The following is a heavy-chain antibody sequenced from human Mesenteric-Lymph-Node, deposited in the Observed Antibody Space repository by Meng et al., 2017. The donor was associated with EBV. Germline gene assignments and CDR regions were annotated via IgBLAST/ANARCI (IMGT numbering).Heavy chain of an antibody. J-gene: IGHJ5*02. CDR1: GASFSDYY. D-gene: IGHD3-16*01. V-gene: IGHV4-34*01. Sequence: QGPFQALAAGLLKPSETLSLPCAIYGASFSDYYWTWIRQPPGKGLEWIGEVNHGGTTIYNPSLESRITISVDTSKNQFSLKLTSVTAADTAVYYCATIGTFASNIDPWGQGTLVTVSS. CDR3: ATIGTFASNIDP. CDR2: VNHGGTT.